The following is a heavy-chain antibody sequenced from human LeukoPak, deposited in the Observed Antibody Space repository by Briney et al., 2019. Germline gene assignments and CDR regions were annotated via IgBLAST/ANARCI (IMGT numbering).Heavy chain of an antibody. J-gene: IGHJ4*02. CDR1: GFTFSDSY. Sequence: GGSLRLSCTASGFTFSDSYMTWLRQAPGKGLEWVSYISNSGREINYADSVKGRFTISRDNAMSSLYLQMNSLRVEDTAVYYCGRGHWGLDYWGQGTLVTVSS. V-gene: IGHV3-11*04. CDR3: GRGHWGLDY. D-gene: IGHD7-27*01. CDR2: ISNSGREI.